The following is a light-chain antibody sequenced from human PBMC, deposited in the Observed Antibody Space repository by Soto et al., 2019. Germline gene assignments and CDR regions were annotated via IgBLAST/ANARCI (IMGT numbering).Light chain of an antibody. J-gene: IGKJ1*01. Sequence: IQITQSPSTLSASVVDRVTITCRASQSISSWLAWYQQKPGKAPKLLIYKASTLKSGVPSRFSGSGSGTEFTLTISSLQPDDFATYYCQHHNSYSEAFGQGTK. CDR1: QSISSW. CDR3: QHHNSYSEA. CDR2: KAS. V-gene: IGKV1-5*03.